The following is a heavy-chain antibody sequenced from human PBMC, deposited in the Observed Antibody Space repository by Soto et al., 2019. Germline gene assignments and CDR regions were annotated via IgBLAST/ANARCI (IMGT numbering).Heavy chain of an antibody. CDR1: GFSFNSYS. D-gene: IGHD3-22*01. J-gene: IGHJ5*02. V-gene: IGHV3-48*02. Sequence: GGSLRLSCAASGFSFNSYSMNWVRQAPGKGLEWVSYISSSGQTIYYADSVKGRFTISRDSAKNSLYLQMNSLRDEDTAVYYCARDITMNNWFDPWGPGTLVTVSS. CDR2: ISSSGQTI. CDR3: ARDITMNNWFDP.